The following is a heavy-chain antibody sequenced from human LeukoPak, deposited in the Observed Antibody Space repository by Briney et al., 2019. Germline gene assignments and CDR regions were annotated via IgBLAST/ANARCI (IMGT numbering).Heavy chain of an antibody. D-gene: IGHD2-2*01. Sequence: ASVKVSCKVSGYTLTELSMHWVRQAPGQGLEWMGWINPNSGGTNYAQKFQGRVTMTGDTSISTAYMELSRLRSDDTAVYYCAREIVVVVPAAINWFDPWGQETLVTVSS. V-gene: IGHV1-2*02. CDR3: AREIVVVVPAAINWFDP. J-gene: IGHJ5*02. CDR2: INPNSGGT. CDR1: GYTLTELS.